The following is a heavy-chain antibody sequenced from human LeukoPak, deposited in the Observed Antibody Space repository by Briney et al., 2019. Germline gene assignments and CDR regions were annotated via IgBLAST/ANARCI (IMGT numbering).Heavy chain of an antibody. D-gene: IGHD6-19*01. V-gene: IGHV3-23*01. J-gene: IGHJ4*02. CDR1: GFTFSSYG. CDR2: ISGSGANT. Sequence: GGSLRLSCAASGFTFSSYGMSWVRQAPGKGLEGVSGISGSGANTYYADSAKGRFTISRDNSKNTLYLQMNSLRAEDTAVYYCAKVGAVSGTVDWGQGTLVTVSS. CDR3: AKVGAVSGTVD.